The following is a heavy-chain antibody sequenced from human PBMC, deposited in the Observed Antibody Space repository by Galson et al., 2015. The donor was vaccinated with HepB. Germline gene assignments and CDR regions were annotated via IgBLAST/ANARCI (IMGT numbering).Heavy chain of an antibody. CDR1: GYTFTHYY. CDR3: ARSSLYNWNGFDALDI. Sequence: SVKVSCKASGYTFTHYYIHWVRQAPGQGLEWMGWVNPDDGGTDFAHNFQGSVTLTADTSITPAYMELSDMKSDDTAVYYCARSSLYNWNGFDALDIWGQGTLVTVSS. J-gene: IGHJ3*02. D-gene: IGHD1-1*01. CDR2: VNPDDGGT. V-gene: IGHV1-2*02.